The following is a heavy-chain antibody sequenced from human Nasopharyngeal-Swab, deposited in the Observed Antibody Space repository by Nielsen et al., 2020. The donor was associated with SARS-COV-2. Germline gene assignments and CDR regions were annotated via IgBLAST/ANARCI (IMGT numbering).Heavy chain of an antibody. J-gene: IGHJ6*02. Sequence: GESLKISCAASGFTFSSYAMSWVRQAPGKGLEWVSATSGSGGSTYYADSVKGRFTISRDNSKNTLYLQMNSLRAEDTAVYYCATHGSGRIGGMDVWGQGTTVTVSS. D-gene: IGHD3-10*01. V-gene: IGHV3-23*01. CDR1: GFTFSSYA. CDR2: TSGSGGST. CDR3: ATHGSGRIGGMDV.